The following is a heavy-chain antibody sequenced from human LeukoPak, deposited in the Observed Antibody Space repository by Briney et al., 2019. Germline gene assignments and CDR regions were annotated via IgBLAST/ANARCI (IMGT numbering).Heavy chain of an antibody. CDR2: IYYSGST. CDR1: GGSISSSSYY. Sequence: SETLSLTCTVSGGSISSSSYYWGWIRQPPGKGLEWIGSIYYSGSTYYNPSLKSRVTISVDTSKNQFSLKLSFVTAADTAVYYCARHSPSKIQLWSYFDYWGQGTLVTVSS. V-gene: IGHV4-39*01. CDR3: ARHSPSKIQLWSYFDY. J-gene: IGHJ4*02. D-gene: IGHD5-18*01.